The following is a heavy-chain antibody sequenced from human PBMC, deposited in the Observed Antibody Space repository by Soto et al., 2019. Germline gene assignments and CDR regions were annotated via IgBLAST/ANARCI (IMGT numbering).Heavy chain of an antibody. CDR3: ARGAYTSGWYPDYFDY. CDR1: GFTFSSYW. J-gene: IGHJ4*02. Sequence: GGSLRLSCAASGFTFSSYWMSWVRQAPGKGLEWVANIKQDGSGKYYVDSVKGRFTISRDNAKNSLYLQVNSLRAEDTAVYYCARGAYTSGWYPDYFDYWGQGTLVTVSS. CDR2: IKQDGSGK. D-gene: IGHD6-19*01. V-gene: IGHV3-7*01.